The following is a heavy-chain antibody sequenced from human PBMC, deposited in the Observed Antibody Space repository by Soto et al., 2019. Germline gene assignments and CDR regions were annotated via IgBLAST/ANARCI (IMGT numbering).Heavy chain of an antibody. CDR3: ARGYSSSWYSHYYYYCMDV. J-gene: IGHJ6*02. V-gene: IGHV4-34*01. Sequence: SETLSLTCAVYGGSFSGYYWSWIRQPPGKGLEWIGEINHSGSTNYNPSLKSRVTISVDTSKNQFSLKLSSVTAADTAVYYCARGYSSSWYSHYYYYCMDVWGQGTTVTVSS. D-gene: IGHD6-13*01. CDR1: GGSFSGYY. CDR2: INHSGST.